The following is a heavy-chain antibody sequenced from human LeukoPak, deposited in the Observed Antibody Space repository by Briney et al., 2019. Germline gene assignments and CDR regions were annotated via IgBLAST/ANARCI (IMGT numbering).Heavy chain of an antibody. CDR3: ARDYYDSSGYYFGAFDI. J-gene: IGHJ3*02. D-gene: IGHD3-22*01. Sequence: GGSLRLSCAASEFTFSSYGMHWVRQAPGKGLEWVAVIWYDGSKEYYADSVKGRFTISRDSSKNTLYLQMNSLRAEDTAVYYCARDYYDSSGYYFGAFDIWGQGTMVTVSS. CDR2: IWYDGSKE. V-gene: IGHV3-33*01. CDR1: EFTFSSYG.